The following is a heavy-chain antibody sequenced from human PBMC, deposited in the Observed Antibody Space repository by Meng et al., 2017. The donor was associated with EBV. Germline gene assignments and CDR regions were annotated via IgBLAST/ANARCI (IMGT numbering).Heavy chain of an antibody. J-gene: IGHJ4*02. Sequence: HVVGSAVGGVQPRVYLIRSRASSRFPFSSSAMHSVSQAPGKVLEWVAVISYDGSNKYYADSVKGRFTTSRDNSKNTLYLQMNSLRAEDTAVYYCARDPDSSGWYYFDYWGQGTLVTVSS. CDR1: RFPFSSSA. CDR3: ARDPDSSGWYYFDY. V-gene: IGHV3-30-3*01. D-gene: IGHD6-19*01. CDR2: ISYDGSNK.